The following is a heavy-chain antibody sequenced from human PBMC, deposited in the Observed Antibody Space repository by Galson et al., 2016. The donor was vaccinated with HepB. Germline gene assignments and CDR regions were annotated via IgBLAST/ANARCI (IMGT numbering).Heavy chain of an antibody. CDR1: GDSVSSRSAS. D-gene: IGHD1-1*01. CDR2: TYYRSGWMN. CDR3: AREYINSFDI. Sequence: CAISGDSVSSRSASWNWIRQSPSRGLEWLGRTYYRSGWMNDYPVSVKSRISISPDTSKNQFSLQLNSVTPEDTAVYYCAREYINSFDIWGQGTMVTVSS. J-gene: IGHJ3*02. V-gene: IGHV6-1*01.